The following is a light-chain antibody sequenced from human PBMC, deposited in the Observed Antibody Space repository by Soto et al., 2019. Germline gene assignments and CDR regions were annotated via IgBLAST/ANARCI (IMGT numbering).Light chain of an antibody. Sequence: EIVLTQSPGTLSLSPGERATLSCRASQSVSSSYLAWYQQKPGQAPRLLIYGASSRATGIPDRFSGSGSGTDLTLAISRLEPEDLAVYYCQQYGSSPFTFGGGTKVEI. J-gene: IGKJ4*01. V-gene: IGKV3-20*01. CDR2: GAS. CDR1: QSVSSSY. CDR3: QQYGSSPFT.